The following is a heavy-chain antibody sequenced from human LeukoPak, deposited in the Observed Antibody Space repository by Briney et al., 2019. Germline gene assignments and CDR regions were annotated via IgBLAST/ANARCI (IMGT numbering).Heavy chain of an antibody. CDR2: IRGTGSST. CDR3: AKGRYFDWLGNWFDP. CDR1: GFTFSSYA. J-gene: IGHJ5*02. D-gene: IGHD3-9*01. V-gene: IGHV3-23*01. Sequence: GGSLRLSCGASGFTFSSYAMAWVRQAPGKGLEWVSAIRGTGSSTYYADSVKGRFTISRDNAKNSLYLQMNSLRAEDTALYYCAKGRYFDWLGNWFDPWGQGTLVTVSS.